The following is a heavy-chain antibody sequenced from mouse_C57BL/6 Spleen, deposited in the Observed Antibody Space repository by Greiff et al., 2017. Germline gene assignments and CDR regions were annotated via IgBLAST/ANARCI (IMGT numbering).Heavy chain of an antibody. CDR1: GYTFTSYW. V-gene: IGHV1-53*01. CDR2: INPSNGGT. CDR3: ARERAAQAVFAY. J-gene: IGHJ3*01. D-gene: IGHD3-2*02. Sequence: QVQLQQPGTELVKPGASVKLSCKASGYTFTSYWMNWVKQRPGQGLEWIGNINPSNGGTSYNEKFKSKATMTVDKSSSTAYMQLSSLTSEDSAVYYGARERAAQAVFAYWGQGTLVTVSA.